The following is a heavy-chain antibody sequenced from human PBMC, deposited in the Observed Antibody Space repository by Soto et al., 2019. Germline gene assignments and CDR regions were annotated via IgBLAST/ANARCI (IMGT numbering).Heavy chain of an antibody. CDR2: ISYDGSNK. J-gene: IGHJ6*02. CDR3: AKIFYGMDV. V-gene: IGHV3-30*18. Sequence: WWSLRLCCAASGFTFSSYGMHWVRQAPGKGLEWVAVISYDGSNKYYADSVKGRFTISRDNSKNTLYLQMNSLRAEDTAVYYCAKIFYGMDVWGQGTTVTVSS. CDR1: GFTFSSYG.